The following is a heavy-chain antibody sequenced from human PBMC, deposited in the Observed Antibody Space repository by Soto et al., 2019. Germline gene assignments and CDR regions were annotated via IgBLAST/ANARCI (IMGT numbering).Heavy chain of an antibody. D-gene: IGHD3-10*01. CDR1: GGSFSGYY. Sequence: ASETLSLTCAVYGGSFSGYYWSWIRQPPGKGLEWIGEINHSGSTNYNPSLKSRVTISVDTPKNQFSLKLSSVTAADTAVYYCARGRNMVRGPPHYWGQAPLVTVSS. CDR3: ARGRNMVRGPPHY. CDR2: INHSGST. V-gene: IGHV4-34*01. J-gene: IGHJ4*02.